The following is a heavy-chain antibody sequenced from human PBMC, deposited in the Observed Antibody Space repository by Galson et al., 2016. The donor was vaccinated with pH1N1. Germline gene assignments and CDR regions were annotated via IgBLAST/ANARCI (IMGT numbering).Heavy chain of an antibody. V-gene: IGHV1-2*02. D-gene: IGHD2-15*01. Sequence: SVKVSCKASGYTFTGYYIHWVRQAPGQGLEWMGWISPNSGDTHYAQKFQGRVTMTGDTSINTAYMDLSSLRSGDTAVYYCARGLSTLLGDSSGRSGRPFDYWGQGTLVTVSS. J-gene: IGHJ4*02. CDR3: ARGLSTLLGDSSGRSGRPFDY. CDR2: ISPNSGDT. CDR1: GYTFTGYY.